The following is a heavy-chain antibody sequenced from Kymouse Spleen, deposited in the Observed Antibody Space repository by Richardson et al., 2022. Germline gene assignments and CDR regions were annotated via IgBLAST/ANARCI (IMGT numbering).Heavy chain of an antibody. Sequence: EVQLVESGGGLVQPGGSLRLSCAASGFTFSSYAMSWVRQAPGKGLEWVSAISGSGGSTYYADSVKGRFTISRDNSKNTLYLQMNSLRAEDTAVYYCAKGYGSGSYEGYYYYGMDVWGQGTTVTVSS. V-gene: IGHV3-23*04. D-gene: IGHD3-10*01. J-gene: IGHJ6*02. CDR2: ISGSGGST. CDR3: AKGYGSGSYEGYYYYGMDV. CDR1: GFTFSSYA.